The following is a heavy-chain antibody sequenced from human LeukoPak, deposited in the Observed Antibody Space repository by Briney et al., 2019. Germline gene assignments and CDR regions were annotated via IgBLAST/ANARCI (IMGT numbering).Heavy chain of an antibody. V-gene: IGHV1-8*03. J-gene: IGHJ6*03. Sequence: ASVKVSCKASGYTFTSYDIDWVRQATGQGLEWMGWMNPNSGNTGYAQKFQGRVTITRNTSISTAYMELSSLRSEDTAVYYCARGRFDEAIFGVVLYYYYYMDVWGKGTTVTVSS. D-gene: IGHD3-3*01. CDR1: GYTFTSYD. CDR2: MNPNSGNT. CDR3: ARGRFDEAIFGVVLYYYYYMDV.